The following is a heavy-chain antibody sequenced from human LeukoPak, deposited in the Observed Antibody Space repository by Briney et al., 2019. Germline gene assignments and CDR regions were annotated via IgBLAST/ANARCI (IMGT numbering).Heavy chain of an antibody. CDR2: IKSRGDGETR. V-gene: IGHV3-15*01. Sequence: PGGSLRLSCAGSGFTFSHAWMSWVRQAPGKGLEWVGRIKSRGDGETRDYAAPVKGRFTISRDDAKNTLFLQMNSLRAEDTGVYFCAKKDSYGRAPFDYWGQGTLVTVSS. J-gene: IGHJ4*02. CDR1: GFTFSHAW. CDR3: AKKDSYGRAPFDY. D-gene: IGHD5-18*01.